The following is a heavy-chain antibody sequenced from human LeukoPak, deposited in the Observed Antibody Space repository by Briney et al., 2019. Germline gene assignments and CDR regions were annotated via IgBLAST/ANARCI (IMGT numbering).Heavy chain of an antibody. D-gene: IGHD3-3*01. J-gene: IGHJ4*02. V-gene: IGHV4-59*01. CDR1: GGSISSYY. Sequence: SETLSLTCTVSGGSISSYYWSWIRQPPGKGLEWIGYIYYSGSTNYNPSLKSRVTISVDTSKNQFSLKLSSVTAADTAVYYCARGGPILEWLLLDYWGQGTLVTVSS. CDR2: IYYSGST. CDR3: ARGGPILEWLLLDY.